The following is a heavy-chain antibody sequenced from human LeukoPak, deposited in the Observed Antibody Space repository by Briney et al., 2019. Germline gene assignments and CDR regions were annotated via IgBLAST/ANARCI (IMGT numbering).Heavy chain of an antibody. Sequence: GGSLRLSCTTSGFTFNNFAMSWVRQAPGKGPEWVSALNNDAAATYYADSVKGRFTISRDNFKNTLYLQMNSLRADDTAIYYCAKESPYSSPRNYYFDYWGQGALVTVSS. CDR1: GFTFNNFA. CDR3: AKESPYSSPRNYYFDY. D-gene: IGHD2-15*01. CDR2: LNNDAAAT. V-gene: IGHV3-23*01. J-gene: IGHJ4*02.